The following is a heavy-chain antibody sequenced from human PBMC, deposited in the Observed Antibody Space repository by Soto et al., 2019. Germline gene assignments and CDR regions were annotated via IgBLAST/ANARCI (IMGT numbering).Heavy chain of an antibody. D-gene: IGHD3-10*01. CDR3: ARGITMVRGVTPDFDY. V-gene: IGHV1-3*01. Sequence: GASLKVCCKASGDTFTSYAMHWVRQAPGQRLEWMGWINAGNGNTKYSQKFQGRVTITRDTSASTAYMELSSLRSEDTAVYYCARGITMVRGVTPDFDYWGQGTLVTVSS. J-gene: IGHJ4*02. CDR2: INAGNGNT. CDR1: GDTFTSYA.